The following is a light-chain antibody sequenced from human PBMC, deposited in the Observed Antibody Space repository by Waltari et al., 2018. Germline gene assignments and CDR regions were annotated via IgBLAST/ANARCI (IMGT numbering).Light chain of an antibody. CDR3: QQYYTIGGT. CDR2: WAS. V-gene: IGKV4-1*01. Sequence: DIVMTQSPDSLAVSLGERATINCQSSQNILYNSNNANYLAWYQQKPGQPPKLLISWASTRESGVPDRFSGSGSGTDFTLTISSLQAEDVAVYYCQQYYTIGGTCGQGTKVEIK. CDR1: QNILYNSNNANY. J-gene: IGKJ1*01.